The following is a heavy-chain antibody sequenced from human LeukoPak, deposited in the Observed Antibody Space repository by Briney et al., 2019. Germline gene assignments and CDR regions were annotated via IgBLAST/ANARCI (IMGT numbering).Heavy chain of an antibody. V-gene: IGHV3-23*01. CDR1: GFTFSSYA. D-gene: IGHD1-26*01. CDR2: ISVSGGST. Sequence: PGGSLRLSCAASGFTFSSYAMSWVRQAPGKGLEWVSSISVSGGSTYYADSVKGRFTISRDNSKNTLYVQMNSLRAEDTAVYSCAKGFQWELPFDYWGQGTLVTVSS. CDR3: AKGFQWELPFDY. J-gene: IGHJ4*02.